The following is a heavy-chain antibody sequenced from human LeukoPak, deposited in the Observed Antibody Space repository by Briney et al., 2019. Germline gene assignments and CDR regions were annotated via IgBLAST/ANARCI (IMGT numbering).Heavy chain of an antibody. CDR3: ARGSSTRLGFDY. D-gene: IGHD2-2*01. J-gene: IGHJ4*02. CDR1: GGSISSYY. Sequence: PSETLSLTCTDSGGSISSYYWSWIRLPAGKGLEWTGRIYTTGTTNYNPSLKSRVTMSVDTSKNQFSLKLSSVTAADTAVYYCARGSSTRLGFDYWGQGTLVTVSS. CDR2: IYTTGTT. V-gene: IGHV4-4*07.